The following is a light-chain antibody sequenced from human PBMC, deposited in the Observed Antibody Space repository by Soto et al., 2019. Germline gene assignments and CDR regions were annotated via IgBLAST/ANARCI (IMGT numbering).Light chain of an antibody. CDR3: MQALQTFRAT. V-gene: IGKV2-28*01. J-gene: IGKJ4*01. CDR1: QSLLHSNGYNY. CDR2: LGS. Sequence: DNVMTHSPLSLPVTPGEPASISCRSSQSLLHSNGYNYLDWYLQKPGQSPQLLIYLGSNRASGVPDRFSGSGSGTDFTLKISRVEAEDVGVYYCMQALQTFRATFGGGTKVDIK.